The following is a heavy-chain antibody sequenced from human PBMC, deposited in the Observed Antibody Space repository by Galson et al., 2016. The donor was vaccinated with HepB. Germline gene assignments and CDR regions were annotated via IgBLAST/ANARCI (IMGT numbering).Heavy chain of an antibody. D-gene: IGHD4-23*01. CDR1: GYSFTSYW. V-gene: IGHV5-51*01. J-gene: IGHJ6*02. CDR2: IYPGDSHT. CDR3: ARLAHTGNSEVAGMAV. Sequence: QSGAEVKKPGESLKISCKGSGYSFTSYWIGWVRQMPGKGLEWMGIIYPGDSHTRYSPSFQGQVTISAAKPISTAYLQWSSLKASDTAMYYCARLAHTGNSEVAGMAVWGQGTAVTVSS.